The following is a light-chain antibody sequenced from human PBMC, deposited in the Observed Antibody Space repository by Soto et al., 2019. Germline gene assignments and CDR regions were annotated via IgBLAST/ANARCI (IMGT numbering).Light chain of an antibody. CDR1: SSDIGTYNL. CDR2: EVT. CDR3: SSYMRSSTLV. V-gene: IGLV2-14*02. Sequence: QSVLTQPASVSGSPGQSITISCTGFSSDIGTYNLVSWYQQHPGKAPKLMIYEVTKRPSGVSNRFSGSKSGYTASLTVSGLQAEDEADYHCSSYMRSSTLVFGGGTKVTVL. J-gene: IGLJ3*02.